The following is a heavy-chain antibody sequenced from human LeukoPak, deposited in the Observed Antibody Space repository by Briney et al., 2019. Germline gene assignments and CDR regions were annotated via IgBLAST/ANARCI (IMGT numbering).Heavy chain of an antibody. CDR3: AREGDYVWGSYRLPLDY. J-gene: IGHJ4*02. CDR1: GYTFTSYG. Sequence: ASVKVSCKASGYTFTSYGISWVRQAPGQGLEWMGWISAYNGNTNYAQKLQGRVTTTTDTSTSTAYMELRSLRSDDTAVYYCAREGDYVWGSYRLPLDYWGQGTLVTVSS. CDR2: ISAYNGNT. D-gene: IGHD3-16*02. V-gene: IGHV1-18*01.